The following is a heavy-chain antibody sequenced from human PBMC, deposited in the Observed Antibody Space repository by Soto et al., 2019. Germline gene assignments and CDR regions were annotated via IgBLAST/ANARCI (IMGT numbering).Heavy chain of an antibody. CDR1: GFTFSSYG. CDR3: ARESGERDDAFDI. Sequence: GGSLRLSCAASGFTFSSYGMHWVRQAPGKGLEWVAVIWYDGSNKYYADSVKGRFTISRDNSKNTLYLQMNSLRAEDTAWYFGARESGERDDAFDIWGQGTMVTVSS. CDR2: IWYDGSNK. D-gene: IGHD4-17*01. V-gene: IGHV3-33*01. J-gene: IGHJ3*02.